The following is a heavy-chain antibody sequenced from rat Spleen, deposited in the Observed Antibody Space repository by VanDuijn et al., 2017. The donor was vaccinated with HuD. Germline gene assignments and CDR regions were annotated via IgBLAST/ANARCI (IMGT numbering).Heavy chain of an antibody. J-gene: IGHJ3*01. D-gene: IGHD5-1*01. CDR1: GFTFSNYG. CDR2: ISYDGSST. V-gene: IGHV5-29*01. CDR3: AKSWELGWYFDF. Sequence: EVQLVESGGGLVQPGRSLKLSCAASGFTFSNYGMAWVRQAPTKGLEWVATISYDGSSTYYRDSVKGRFTISRDNAKSTLYLQMDSLRSEDTATYYCAKSWELGWYFDFWGQGTLVTVSS.